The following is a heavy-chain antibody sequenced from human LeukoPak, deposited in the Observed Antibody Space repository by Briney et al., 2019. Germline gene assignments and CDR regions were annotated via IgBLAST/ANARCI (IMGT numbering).Heavy chain of an antibody. Sequence: PGGSLRLSCAASGVTFSSYAMSWVRQAPGKGLEWVSAISGSGGSTYYADSVKGRFTIYRDNSKNTLYLQMNSLRAEDTAVYYCAKDKYGDYGLHYWGQGPVVPLST. D-gene: IGHD4-17*01. CDR2: ISGSGGST. CDR3: AKDKYGDYGLHY. V-gene: IGHV3-23*01. J-gene: IGHJ4*02. CDR1: GVTFSSYA.